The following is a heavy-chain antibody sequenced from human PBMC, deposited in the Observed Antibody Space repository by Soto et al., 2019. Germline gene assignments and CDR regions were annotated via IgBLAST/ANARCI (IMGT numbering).Heavy chain of an antibody. J-gene: IGHJ4*02. CDR1: GGSISDYY. Sequence: SETLSLTCTVSGGSISDYYWSWFRQAPGKGLDWIGYVYYSGTTNYNPSLQSRVTMSVDTSKDQFSLKLSSVTAADTAVYYCARQAIDWGQGTLVTVSS. CDR2: VYYSGTT. CDR3: ARQAID. V-gene: IGHV4-59*08.